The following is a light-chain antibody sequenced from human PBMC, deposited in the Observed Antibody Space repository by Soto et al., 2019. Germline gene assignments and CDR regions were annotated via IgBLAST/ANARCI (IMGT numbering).Light chain of an antibody. CDR1: QSISTN. CDR3: QQYHNWPFFT. Sequence: EMVMTQSPVTLSVSPGERATLSCRASQSISTNLAWYQQRPGQAPSLLMYGASTRATGIPARFSGSGSGTEFTLTISSLQSEDFAVYYCQQYHNWPFFTFGPGTKVDIK. J-gene: IGKJ3*01. CDR2: GAS. V-gene: IGKV3-15*01.